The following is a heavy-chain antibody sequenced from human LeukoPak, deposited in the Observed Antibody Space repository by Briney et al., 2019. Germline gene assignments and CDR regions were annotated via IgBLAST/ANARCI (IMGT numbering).Heavy chain of an antibody. J-gene: IGHJ4*02. CDR3: ARGRTYYYDSSGYPDY. Sequence: GASVKVPCKASGYTFTGYYMHWVRQAPGQGLEWMGWINPNSGGTNYAQKFQGRVTMTRDTSISTAYMELSRLRSDDTAVYYCARGRTYYYDSSGYPDYWGQGTLVTVSS. CDR2: INPNSGGT. CDR1: GYTFTGYY. D-gene: IGHD3-22*01. V-gene: IGHV1-2*02.